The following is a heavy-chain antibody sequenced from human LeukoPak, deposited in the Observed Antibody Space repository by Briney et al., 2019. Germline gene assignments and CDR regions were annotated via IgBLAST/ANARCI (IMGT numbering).Heavy chain of an antibody. CDR3: ARDEGSGWYGY. CDR1: GGSISSYY. J-gene: IGHJ4*02. V-gene: IGHV4-4*07. D-gene: IGHD6-19*01. CDR2: IHTSGST. Sequence: SETLSLTCTVSGGSISSYYWSWIRQPAGKGLEWIGRIHTSGSTNYNPSLKSRVTLSVDTSKNLFSLRLSSVTAADTAVYYCARDEGSGWYGYWGQGTLVTVSS.